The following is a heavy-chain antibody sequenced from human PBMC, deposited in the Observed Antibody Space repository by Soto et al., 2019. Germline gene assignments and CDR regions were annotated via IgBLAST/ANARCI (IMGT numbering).Heavy chain of an antibody. Sequence: SDTLSLTCTVSGGSISSGGYYWSWIRQHPGKGLEWIGYIYYSGSTYYNPSLKSRVTISVDTSKNQFSLKLSSVTAADTAVYYCARSSQSTVSTVDYWGQVTLVTVSS. CDR2: IYYSGST. J-gene: IGHJ4*02. V-gene: IGHV4-31*03. CDR3: ARSSQSTVSTVDY. CDR1: GGSISSGGYY. D-gene: IGHD4-17*01.